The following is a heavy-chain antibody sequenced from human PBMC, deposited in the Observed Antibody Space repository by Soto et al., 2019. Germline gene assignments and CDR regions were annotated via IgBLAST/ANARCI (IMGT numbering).Heavy chain of an antibody. J-gene: IGHJ6*03. CDR2: ITWSSDSM. CDR1: GFTFYNHG. V-gene: IGHV3-9*01. CDR3: AKEDSGFSGYMDV. D-gene: IGHD3-10*01. Sequence: EVQLVESVGGLVQPGRSLRLSCVASGFTFYNHGMHWVRQAPGRGLEWVSGITWSSDSMGYADSVKGRFTISRDNAKNSLYLQMNSLRPEDTALYYCAKEDSGFSGYMDVWGKGTTVTVSS.